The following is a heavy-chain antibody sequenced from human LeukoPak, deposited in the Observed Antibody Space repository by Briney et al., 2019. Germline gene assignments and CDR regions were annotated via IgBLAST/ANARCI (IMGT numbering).Heavy chain of an antibody. V-gene: IGHV4-59*01. Sequence: ASEALSLTCTVSGGSISSYYWSWIRQPPGKGLEWIGYIYYSGSTSYNPSLKSRVTISVDTSKNQFSLKLSSVTAADTAVYYCARRNGYYFDYWGQGTLVTVSS. CDR2: IYYSGST. CDR1: GGSISSYY. J-gene: IGHJ4*02. D-gene: IGHD1-1*01. CDR3: ARRNGYYFDY.